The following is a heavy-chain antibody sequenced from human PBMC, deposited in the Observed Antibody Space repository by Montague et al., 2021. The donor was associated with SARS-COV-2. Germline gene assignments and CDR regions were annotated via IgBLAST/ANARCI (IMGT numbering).Heavy chain of an antibody. CDR2: IYYSGST. D-gene: IGHD3-3*01. V-gene: IGHV4-39*01. CDR1: TFSSYA. J-gene: IGHJ6*02. CDR3: ARQGMAGITIFGVVLPNYGMDV. Sequence: TFSSYAMSWARQPPGKGLEWIGSIYYSGSTYYNPSLKSRVTISVDTSKNQFSLKLSSVTAADTAVYYCARQGMAGITIFGVVLPNYGMDVWSQGTTVTVSS.